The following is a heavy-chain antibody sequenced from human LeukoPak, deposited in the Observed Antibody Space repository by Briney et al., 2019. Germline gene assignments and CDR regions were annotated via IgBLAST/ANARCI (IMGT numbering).Heavy chain of an antibody. D-gene: IGHD4-17*01. CDR1: ADSFSSHH. CDR2: ISYIGNT. Sequence: SGTLSLTCAVSADSFSSHHWTWIRQPPGKGLEWVCYISYIGNTNYNPSLKSRVTISIDTTKNQFSLKLSSVTAADTAVYYCARDLVTVAKGFDIWGQGTMVSVSS. CDR3: ARDLVTVAKGFDI. J-gene: IGHJ3*02. V-gene: IGHV4-59*11.